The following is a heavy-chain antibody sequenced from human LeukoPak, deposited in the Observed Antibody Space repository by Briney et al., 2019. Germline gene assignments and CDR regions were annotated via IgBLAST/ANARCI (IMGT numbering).Heavy chain of an antibody. J-gene: IGHJ4*02. D-gene: IGHD4-17*01. CDR1: GFTFSSHW. CDR2: INGDGSET. V-gene: IGHV3-74*01. CDR3: ASGSGDFGDPFDY. Sequence: GGSLRLSCSASGFTFSSHWMHWVRQAPGKGLVWVSRINGDGSETNYAGSVRGRFTISRDNAKNTLHLQMNSLRAEDTAVYYCASGSGDFGDPFDYWGQGTLVTVSS.